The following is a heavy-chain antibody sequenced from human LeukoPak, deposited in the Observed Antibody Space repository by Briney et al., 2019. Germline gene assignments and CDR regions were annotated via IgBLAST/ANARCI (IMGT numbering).Heavy chain of an antibody. CDR2: IYYSGST. CDR1: GGSISSYY. D-gene: IGHD3-22*01. CDR3: ARGLNYYDSSGYYNWFDP. J-gene: IGHJ5*02. V-gene: IGHV4-59*01. Sequence: SETLSLTCTVSGGSISSYYWSWIRQPPGKGLEWTGYIYYSGSTNYNPSLKSRVTISVDTSKNQFSLKLSSVTAADTAVYYCARGLNYYDSSGYYNWFDPWGQGTLVTVSS.